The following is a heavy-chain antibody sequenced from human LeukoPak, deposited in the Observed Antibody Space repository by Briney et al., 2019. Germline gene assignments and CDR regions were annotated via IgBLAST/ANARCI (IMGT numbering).Heavy chain of an antibody. CDR2: IKEDGSEK. J-gene: IGHJ4*02. CDR3: ARDRVSGSYNY. CDR1: GFTFGSYW. V-gene: IGHV3-7*01. Sequence: PGGSLRLSCAASGFTFGSYWMSWVRQAPGKGLEWVANIKEDGSEKNYVDSVKGRFTISRDNAKNSLYLQMNSLRAEDTAVYSCARDRVSGSYNYWGQGTLVTVSS. D-gene: IGHD1-26*01.